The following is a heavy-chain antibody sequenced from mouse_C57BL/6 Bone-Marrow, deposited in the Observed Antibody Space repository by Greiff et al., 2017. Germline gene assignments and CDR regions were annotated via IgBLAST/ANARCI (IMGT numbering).Heavy chain of an antibody. CDR2: IYPGDGDT. V-gene: IGHV1-80*01. CDR1: GYAFSSYW. CDR3: ARRIYDYDDAMDY. J-gene: IGHJ4*01. Sequence: QVHVKQSGAELVKPGASVKISCKASGYAFSSYWMNWVKQRPGKGLEWIGQIYPGDGDTNYNGKFKGKATLTADKSSSTAYMQLSSLTSEDSAVYFCARRIYDYDDAMDYWGQGTSVTVSS. D-gene: IGHD2-4*01.